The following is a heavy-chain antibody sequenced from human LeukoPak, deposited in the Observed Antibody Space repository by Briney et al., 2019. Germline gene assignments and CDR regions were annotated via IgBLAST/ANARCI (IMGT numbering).Heavy chain of an antibody. Sequence: PSETLSLTCAVYGGSFSGYDWSWIRQAPGKGLEWIGEINHSGSTNYNPSLKSRITISVNTSKNQFSLKLSSVTAADTAVYYCARIAYGGDDAFDIWGQGTMVTVSS. CDR1: GGSFSGYD. CDR3: ARIAYGGDDAFDI. CDR2: INHSGST. J-gene: IGHJ3*02. D-gene: IGHD4-23*01. V-gene: IGHV4-34*01.